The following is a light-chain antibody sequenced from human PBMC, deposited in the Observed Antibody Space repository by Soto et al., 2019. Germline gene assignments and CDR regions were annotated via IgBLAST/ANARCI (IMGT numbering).Light chain of an antibody. CDR1: QSVNRGY. CDR2: GAS. J-gene: IGKJ1*01. Sequence: PGGRGTLSCRASQSVNRGYLAWYQQKPGQAPRLLIYGASNRATGIPDRFSGSGSGTDFTLTISRLEPEDFAVYYCQQYGSSGTFGQGTKVDIK. V-gene: IGKV3-20*01. CDR3: QQYGSSGT.